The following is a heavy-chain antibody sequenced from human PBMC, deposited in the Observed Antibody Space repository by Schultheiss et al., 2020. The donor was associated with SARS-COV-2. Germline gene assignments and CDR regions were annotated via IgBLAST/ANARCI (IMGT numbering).Heavy chain of an antibody. J-gene: IGHJ5*02. Sequence: GGSLRLSCAASGFTFSSYAMHWVRQAPGKGLEWVAVISYDGSNKYYADSAKGRFTISRDNSKNTLYLQMNSLRAEDTAVYYCARGWWQMGDGWFDPWGQGTLVTVSS. CDR1: GFTFSSYA. CDR2: ISYDGSNK. CDR3: ARGWWQMGDGWFDP. D-gene: IGHD2-15*01. V-gene: IGHV3-30*04.